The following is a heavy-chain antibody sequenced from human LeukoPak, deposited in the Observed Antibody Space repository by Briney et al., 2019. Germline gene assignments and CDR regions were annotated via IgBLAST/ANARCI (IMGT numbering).Heavy chain of an antibody. CDR1: GFTFSSYG. CDR3: AKTNGYYDY. J-gene: IGHJ4*02. CDR2: ISGSGGNT. V-gene: IGHV3-23*01. D-gene: IGHD3-22*01. Sequence: GGSLRLSCAASGFTFSSYGMSWVRQAPGEGLEWVSSISGSGGNTYYADSVKGRFTISRDNSKSTVYLQMNSLRAEDTAVYHCAKTNGYYDYWGQGTLVTVSS.